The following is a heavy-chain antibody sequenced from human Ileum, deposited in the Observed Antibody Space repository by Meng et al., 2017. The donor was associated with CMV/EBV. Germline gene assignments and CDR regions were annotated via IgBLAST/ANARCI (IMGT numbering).Heavy chain of an antibody. V-gene: IGHV3-15*01. CDR2: IKSKTDGGTT. Sequence: GGSLRLSCAASGFTFSTYSMNWVRQAPGKGLELVGRIKSKTDGGTTDYAAPVKGRFTISRDDSKNTLYLQMNSLKTEDTAVYYCTTPDIVVVPARDYYYYYGMDVWGQGTTVTVSS. D-gene: IGHD2-2*01. CDR3: TTPDIVVVPARDYYYYYGMDV. J-gene: IGHJ6*02. CDR1: GFTFSTYS.